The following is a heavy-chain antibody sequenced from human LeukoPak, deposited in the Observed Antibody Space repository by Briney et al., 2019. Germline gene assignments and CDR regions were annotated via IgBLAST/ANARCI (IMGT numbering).Heavy chain of an antibody. CDR1: GGSISSGGYS. D-gene: IGHD3-16*01. Sequence: SQTLSLTCAVSGGSISSGGYSWSWIRQPPGKGLEWIGYIYHSGSTYYNPSLKSRVTISVDRSKNQFSLKLSSVTAADTAVYYCARSSTPFRFPFDIWGQGTMVTVSS. CDR3: ARSSTPFRFPFDI. V-gene: IGHV4-30-2*01. CDR2: IYHSGST. J-gene: IGHJ3*02.